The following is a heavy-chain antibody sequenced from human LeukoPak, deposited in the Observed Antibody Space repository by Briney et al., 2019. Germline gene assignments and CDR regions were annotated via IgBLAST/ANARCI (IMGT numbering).Heavy chain of an antibody. J-gene: IGHJ2*01. CDR3: AEDTASSWWYFDL. CDR2: LYRGGSS. D-gene: IGHD5-18*01. V-gene: IGHV3-53*01. Sequence: GGSLRLSCADSGFTVNNNYVNWVRQAPGRGLEWVSILYRGGSSYYADSVRGRFTISRDSSTNTLFLQMHSLRVEDTAAYYCAEDTASSWWYFDLWGRGTLVTVSS. CDR1: GFTVNNNY.